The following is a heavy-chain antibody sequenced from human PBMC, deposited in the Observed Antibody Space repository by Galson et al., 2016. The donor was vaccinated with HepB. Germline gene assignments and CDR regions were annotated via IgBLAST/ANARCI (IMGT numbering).Heavy chain of an antibody. CDR1: GFTFSSYG. Sequence: FLRLSCAASGFTFSSYGMHWVRQAPGKGLEWVAVIWYDGSNEHYADSVKGRFTISRDNPKNTLYLQMNSLRDEDTAVYYCAKDVGYCSGGTCSIDAFDIWGQGTMVTVSS. D-gene: IGHD2-15*01. CDR2: IWYDGSNE. J-gene: IGHJ3*02. V-gene: IGHV3-33*03. CDR3: AKDVGYCSGGTCSIDAFDI.